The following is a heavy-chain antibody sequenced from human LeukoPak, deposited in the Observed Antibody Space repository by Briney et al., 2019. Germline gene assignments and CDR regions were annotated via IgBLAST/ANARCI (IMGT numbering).Heavy chain of an antibody. CDR2: FDPEEAKM. CDR1: GNGLSELS. V-gene: IGHV1-24*01. J-gene: IGHJ4*02. D-gene: IGHD3-3*01. Sequence: ASVTVSCKVSGNGLSELSIQWVRQAPGKGLECMGGFDPEEAKMVYAQNFQGRVTMTEDTSTQTAYMELSGLTSDDTVVYYCTTRSGDFWSGFVNWGQGTLVTVSS. CDR3: TTRSGDFWSGFVN.